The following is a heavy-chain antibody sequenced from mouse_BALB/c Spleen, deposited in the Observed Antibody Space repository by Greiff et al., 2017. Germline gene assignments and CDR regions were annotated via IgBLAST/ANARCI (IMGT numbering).Heavy chain of an antibody. CDR2: ISYSGST. V-gene: IGHV3-2*02. D-gene: IGHD4-1*01. Sequence: VQLKESGPGLVKPSQSLSLTCTVTGYSITSDYAWNWIRQFPGNKLEWMGYISYSGSTSYNPSLKSRISITRDTSKNQFFLQLNSVTTEDTATYYCAREIRSWDFDYWGQGTTLTVSS. CDR1: GYSITSDYA. J-gene: IGHJ2*01. CDR3: AREIRSWDFDY.